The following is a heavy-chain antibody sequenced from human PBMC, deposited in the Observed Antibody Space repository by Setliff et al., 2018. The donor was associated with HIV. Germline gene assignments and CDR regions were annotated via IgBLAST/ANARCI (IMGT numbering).Heavy chain of an antibody. Sequence: SETLSLTCTVSGGSISSHYWSWIRQPQGKGLEWIGHIYTSGSTNYNPSLKSRVTMSVGTSKNQFSLKLSSVTAADTAVYYCARCYYNFWSGYPLDYMDVWGKGATVTVSS. CDR3: ARCYYNFWSGYPLDYMDV. CDR2: IYTSGST. V-gene: IGHV4-4*08. J-gene: IGHJ6*03. CDR1: GGSISSHY. D-gene: IGHD3-3*01.